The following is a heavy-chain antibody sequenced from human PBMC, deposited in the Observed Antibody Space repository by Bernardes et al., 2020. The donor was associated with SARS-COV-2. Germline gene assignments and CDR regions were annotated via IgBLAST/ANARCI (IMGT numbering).Heavy chain of an antibody. V-gene: IGHV3-53*01. CDR1: GFTVSNNY. D-gene: IGHD3-3*01. CDR3: ARDDPRGDYDFWSGYYYYYYGMDV. CDR2: IYSGGST. Sequence: AGSLLLSCAASGFTVSNNYLSWVRQAPGKGLAWVSVIYSGGSTYYADSVKGRFIISRDNSKNTLYLQMNSLRAEETAVYYCARDDPRGDYDFWSGYYYYYYGMDVWGQGTTVTVSS. J-gene: IGHJ6*02.